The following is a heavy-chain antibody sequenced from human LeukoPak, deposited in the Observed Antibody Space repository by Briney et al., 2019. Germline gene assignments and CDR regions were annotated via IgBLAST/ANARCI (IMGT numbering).Heavy chain of an antibody. V-gene: IGHV3-30*02. CDR3: AKDPRPAAVVGFYFDF. D-gene: IGHD6-6*01. J-gene: IGHJ4*02. CDR1: GFTFSSYW. Sequence: PGGSLRLSCAASGFTFSSYWMSWVRQAPGRGLEWMAFMRFDGSNKYYADSLKGRFTISRDNSKNTLYLQMNSLTVDDTAVYYCAKDPRPAAVVGFYFDFWGQGTLVTVSS. CDR2: MRFDGSNK.